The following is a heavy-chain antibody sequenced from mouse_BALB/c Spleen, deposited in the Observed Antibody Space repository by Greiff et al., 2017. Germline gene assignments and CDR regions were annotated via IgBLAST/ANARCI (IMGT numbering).Heavy chain of an antibody. D-gene: IGHD2-4*01. J-gene: IGHJ3*01. CDR3: ARTYDSGWFAY. V-gene: IGHV5-17*02. Sequence: EVQRVESGGGLVQPGGSRKLSCAASGFTFSSFGMHWVRQAPEKGLEWVAYISSGSSTIYYADTVKGRFTISRDNPKNTLFLQMTSLRSEDTAMYYCARTYDSGWFAYWGQGTLVTVSA. CDR1: GFTFSSFG. CDR2: ISSGSSTI.